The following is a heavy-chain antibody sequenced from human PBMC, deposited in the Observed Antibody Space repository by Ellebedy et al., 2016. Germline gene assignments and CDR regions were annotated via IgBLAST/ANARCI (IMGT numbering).Heavy chain of an antibody. D-gene: IGHD1-26*01. V-gene: IGHV3-7*03. Sequence: GESLKISXAASGFTLSSFWMSWVRQAPGKGLEWVANIKQDGGVTHYVDSVKGRFTISRDNAKNSLYLQMNSLRAEDTAVYYCARENAVIGARDYWGQGTLVTVSS. CDR2: IKQDGGVT. CDR3: ARENAVIGARDY. CDR1: GFTLSSFW. J-gene: IGHJ4*02.